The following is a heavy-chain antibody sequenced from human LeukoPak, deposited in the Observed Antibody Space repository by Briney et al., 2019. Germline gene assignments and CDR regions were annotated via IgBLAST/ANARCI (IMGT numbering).Heavy chain of an antibody. CDR1: GYTFTSYG. Sequence: ASVKVSCKASGYTFTSYGISWVRQAPGQGLEWMGWISAYNGNTNYAQKLQGRVTMTTDTSTSTAYMELRSLRSDDTAVYYCARGCSSTSCHARPVGMDVWGQGTTVTVFS. V-gene: IGHV1-18*01. CDR3: ARGCSSTSCHARPVGMDV. D-gene: IGHD2-2*01. CDR2: ISAYNGNT. J-gene: IGHJ6*02.